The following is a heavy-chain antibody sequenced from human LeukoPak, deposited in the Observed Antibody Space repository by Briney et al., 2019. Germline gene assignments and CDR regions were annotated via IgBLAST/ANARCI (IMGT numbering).Heavy chain of an antibody. J-gene: IGHJ4*02. Sequence: GGSLRLSCAAYGFTFSNYAMSWVRQAPGKGLEWVSPVSGSASNTYYADSVKGRCTISRDNSKNTLYLQMNSLRADDTAVYYCAKGFQTYGELSFDGWGQGTLVAVSS. D-gene: IGHD4-17*01. CDR3: AKGFQTYGELSFDG. CDR1: GFTFSNYA. V-gene: IGHV3-23*01. CDR2: VSGSASNT.